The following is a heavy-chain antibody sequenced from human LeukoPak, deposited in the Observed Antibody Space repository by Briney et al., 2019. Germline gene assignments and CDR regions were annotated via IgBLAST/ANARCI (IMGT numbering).Heavy chain of an antibody. J-gene: IGHJ4*02. V-gene: IGHV3-33*01. CDR1: GFPFSGYG. Sequence: PGGSLRLSCAASGFPFSGYGMHWVRQAPGKGLEWVGVIWYDGSNKYYADSVKGRFTISRDNSKNTLYLQMNSLRAEDTAVYYCASPGGMEQIYYFDYWGQGTLGTVSS. CDR3: ASPGGMEQIYYFDY. CDR2: IWYDGSNK. D-gene: IGHD6-13*01.